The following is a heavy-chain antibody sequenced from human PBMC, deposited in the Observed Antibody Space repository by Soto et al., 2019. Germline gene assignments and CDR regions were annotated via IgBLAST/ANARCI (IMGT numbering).Heavy chain of an antibody. CDR3: ARDGNMVSTNPHFDY. D-gene: IGHD5-12*01. CDR1: GGTFSSYA. J-gene: IGHJ4*02. CDR2: IIPIFGTA. V-gene: IGHV1-69*01. Sequence: QVQLVQSGAEVKKPGSSVKVSCKASGGTFSSYAISWVRQAPGQGLEWMGGIIPIFGTANHAQKFKGRVTITADESTITAYVELSSLRSEDTAVYYCARDGNMVSTNPHFDYWGQGTLVTVSS.